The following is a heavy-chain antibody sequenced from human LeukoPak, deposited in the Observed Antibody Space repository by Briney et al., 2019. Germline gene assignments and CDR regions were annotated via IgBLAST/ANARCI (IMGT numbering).Heavy chain of an antibody. CDR1: GFTFSSYW. V-gene: IGHV3-7*01. D-gene: IGHD3-22*01. CDR3: AKDLEYYYDSSGYWNY. Sequence: PGGSLRLSCAASGFTFSSYWMSWVRQAPGKGLEWVANIKQDGSEKYYVDSVKGRFTISRDNAKNSLYLQMNSLRAEDTAVYYCAKDLEYYYDSSGYWNYWGQGTLVTVSS. J-gene: IGHJ4*02. CDR2: IKQDGSEK.